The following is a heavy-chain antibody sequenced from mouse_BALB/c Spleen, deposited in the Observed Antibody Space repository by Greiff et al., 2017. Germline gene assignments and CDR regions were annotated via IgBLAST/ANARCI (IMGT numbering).Heavy chain of an antibody. J-gene: IGHJ1*01. D-gene: IGHD1-1*02. V-gene: IGHV1-80*01. CDR2: IYPGDGDT. CDR3: ARGGGNDWYFDV. CDR1: GYAFSSYW. Sequence: QVQLKESGAELVRPGSSVKISCKASGYAFSSYWMNWVKQRPGQGLEWIGQIYPGDGDTNYNGKFKGKATLTADKSSSTAYMQLSSLTSEDSAVYFCARGGGNDWYFDVWGAGTTVTVSS.